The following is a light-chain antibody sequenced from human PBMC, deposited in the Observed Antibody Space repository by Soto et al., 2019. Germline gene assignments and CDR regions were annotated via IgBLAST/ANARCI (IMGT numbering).Light chain of an antibody. CDR2: DAS. J-gene: IGKJ3*01. CDR1: QSVSSY. V-gene: IGKV3-11*01. CDR3: QQRSNWPPRFT. Sequence: EIVLTQSPATLSLSPGERATISCRASQSVSSYLAWYQQKPGQAPRLLIYDASNRATGIPARFSGSGSGTDFTLTFSSLEPEDFAVYYCQQRSNWPPRFTFGPGTKVDIK.